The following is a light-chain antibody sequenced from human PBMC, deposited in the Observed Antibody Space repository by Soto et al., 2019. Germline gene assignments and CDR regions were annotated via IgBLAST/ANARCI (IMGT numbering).Light chain of an antibody. CDR1: QSVSSN. V-gene: IGKV3-15*01. CDR3: HQYNNWPPWT. J-gene: IGKJ1*01. Sequence: EIVMTQSPATLSVSTGERATLSCRASQSVSSNLAWYQQKPGQAPRLLIYGASTRATGIPARFSGSGSGTEFTLTISILQSEDFAVYYCHQYNNWPPWTFGQGTKVECK. CDR2: GAS.